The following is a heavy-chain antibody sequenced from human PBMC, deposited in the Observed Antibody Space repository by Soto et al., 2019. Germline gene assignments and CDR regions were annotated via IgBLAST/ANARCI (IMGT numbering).Heavy chain of an antibody. Sequence: SVKVSCKASGFTFTSSAMQWVRQARGQRLEWIGWIVVGSGNTNYAQKFQERVTITRDMSTSTAYMELSSLRSEDTAVYYCAADTYSGGWTRRYYHYMDVWGKGTTVTSP. J-gene: IGHJ6*03. D-gene: IGHD6-19*01. V-gene: IGHV1-58*02. CDR1: GFTFTSSA. CDR3: AADTYSGGWTRRYYHYMDV. CDR2: IVVGSGNT.